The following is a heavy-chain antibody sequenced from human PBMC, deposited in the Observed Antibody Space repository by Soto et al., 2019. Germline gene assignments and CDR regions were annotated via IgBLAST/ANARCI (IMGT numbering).Heavy chain of an antibody. J-gene: IGHJ6*02. V-gene: IGHV4-31*02. D-gene: IGHD3-10*01. CDR3: ARGYYYGQTGGSYYGMDV. CDR1: GGTSGGVGDY. Sequence: WTVSGGTSGGVGDYWSWIRKHPGKGLEWIGYIYYSGSTYYNPSLKSRVTISVDTSKNQFSLKLSSVTAADTAVYYCARGYYYGQTGGSYYGMDVWGQGTTVTVSS. CDR2: IYYSGST.